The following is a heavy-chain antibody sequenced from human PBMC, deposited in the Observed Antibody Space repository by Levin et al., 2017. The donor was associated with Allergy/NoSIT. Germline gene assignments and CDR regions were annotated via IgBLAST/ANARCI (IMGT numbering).Heavy chain of an antibody. D-gene: IGHD1-1*01. CDR1: GFTVSSNY. Sequence: GGSLRLSCAASGFTVSSNYMSWVRQAPGKGLEWVSLYYGDGRTAYGDSVKGRFTISRDTSRNTLDLQMNSLRAEDTALYYCARLSGTVWSPFDLWGQGTLVTVSS. V-gene: IGHV3-53*01. J-gene: IGHJ4*02. CDR2: YYGDGRT. CDR3: ARLSGTVWSPFDL.